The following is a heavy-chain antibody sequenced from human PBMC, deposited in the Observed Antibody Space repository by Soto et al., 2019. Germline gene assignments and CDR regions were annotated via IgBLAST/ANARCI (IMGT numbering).Heavy chain of an antibody. CDR2: ISSSSSTI. D-gene: IGHD3-22*01. V-gene: IGHV3-48*01. Sequence: GPLRLSCAASGFTFSSYTRNWVRQAPGKGLEWVSYISSSSSTINYAESVKGRFTISRDNAKNTLYLQMNSLRAEDTAVYYSATYFFDKSGYPAPYLDSWGLGTLVTVSS. CDR1: GFTFSSYT. J-gene: IGHJ4*02. CDR3: ATYFFDKSGYPAPYLDS.